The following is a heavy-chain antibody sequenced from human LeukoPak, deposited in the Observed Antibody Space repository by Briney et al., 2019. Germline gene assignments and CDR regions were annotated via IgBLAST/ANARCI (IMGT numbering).Heavy chain of an antibody. V-gene: IGHV3-7*01. CDR1: GFTFTKYW. Sequence: SGGSLRLSCAASGFTFTKYWMTWVRQDPGKGLEWVANINQDGSERFYVDSVKGRFTISRDNAKNSLYLQMNSLGAEDTAVYYCARGFDCRSTSCYLDTWGQGTLVTVSS. CDR2: INQDGSER. CDR3: ARGFDCRSTSCYLDT. D-gene: IGHD2-2*01. J-gene: IGHJ4*02.